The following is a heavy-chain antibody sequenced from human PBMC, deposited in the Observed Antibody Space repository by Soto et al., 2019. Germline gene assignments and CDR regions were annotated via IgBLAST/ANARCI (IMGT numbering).Heavy chain of an antibody. Sequence: SQTLSLTCAISRDSFSSNTVTWNWIRQSPSRGLEWLGRTYYRSNWERDYAVSVQSRITINPDTSKNQFSLQLNSVTPEDTAVNYCVRLIGNSWLDYWGQGTLVTVSS. D-gene: IGHD6-13*01. CDR2: TYYRSNWER. CDR3: VRLIGNSWLDY. CDR1: RDSFSSNTVT. V-gene: IGHV6-1*01. J-gene: IGHJ4*02.